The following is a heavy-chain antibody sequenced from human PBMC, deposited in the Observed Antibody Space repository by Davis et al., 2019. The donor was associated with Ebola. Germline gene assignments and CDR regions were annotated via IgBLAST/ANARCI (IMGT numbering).Heavy chain of an antibody. J-gene: IGHJ5*02. V-gene: IGHV1-69*04. Sequence: SVKVSCKASGYTFTGYYMHWVRQAPGQGLEWMGRIIPILNIADYAQKFQGRVSITADKSTSTAYLELISLRSEDTAVYYCARGKWFDPWGLGTLVIVSS. CDR1: GYTFTGYY. CDR2: IIPILNIA. CDR3: ARGKWFDP.